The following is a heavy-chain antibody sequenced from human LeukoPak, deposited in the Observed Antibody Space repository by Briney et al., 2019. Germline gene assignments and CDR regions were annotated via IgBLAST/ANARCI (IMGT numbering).Heavy chain of an antibody. Sequence: GQSLRLSCDASGFSINTYTMYWVRQAPGQGLEWVSGIRNSDGMTYYADSVRGRFTISTDNSKNTLYLQMNSLRAEDTALYYCAKGLERESRLDSWGQGTLVTVSS. CDR2: IRNSDGMT. V-gene: IGHV3-23*01. CDR1: GFSINTYT. J-gene: IGHJ4*02. D-gene: IGHD1-1*01. CDR3: AKGLERESRLDS.